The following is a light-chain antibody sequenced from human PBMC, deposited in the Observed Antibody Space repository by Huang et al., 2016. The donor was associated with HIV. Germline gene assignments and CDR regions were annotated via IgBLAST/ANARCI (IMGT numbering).Light chain of an antibody. J-gene: IGKJ4*01. CDR1: QSVSSY. V-gene: IGKV3-11*01. CDR2: DSS. Sequence: EIVLTQSPATLSLSPGERASLSCRASQSVSSYLAWYQQKPGQAPSLHIYDSSISATGIPARFSGSGSGTDFTLTISSLEPEDFAVYYCQQRSNWPPTFGGGTKVEIK. CDR3: QQRSNWPPT.